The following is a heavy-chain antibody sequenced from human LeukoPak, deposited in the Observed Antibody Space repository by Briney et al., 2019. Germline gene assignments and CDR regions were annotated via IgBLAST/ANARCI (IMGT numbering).Heavy chain of an antibody. V-gene: IGHV4-59*08. D-gene: IGHD6-13*01. Sequence: PSETLSLTCTVSGGSISSYYWSWIRQPPGKGLEWIGYIYYSGSTYYNPSLKSRVTISVDTSKNQFPLKLSSVTAADTAVYYCARVLVLGDAFDIWGQGTMVTVSS. CDR2: IYYSGST. CDR3: ARVLVLGDAFDI. J-gene: IGHJ3*02. CDR1: GGSISSYY.